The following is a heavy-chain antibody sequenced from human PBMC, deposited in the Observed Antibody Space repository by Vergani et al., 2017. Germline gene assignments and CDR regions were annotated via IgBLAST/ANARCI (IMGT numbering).Heavy chain of an antibody. Sequence: EVQLVESGGGLVKPGGSLRLSCAASGFTFSSYSMNWVRQAPGKGLEWVSSISSSSSYIYYADSVKGRFTISRDNAKNSLYLQMNSLRAEDTAVYYCARVPSLVIIDDDGYFDLWGRGTLVTVSS. CDR2: ISSSSSYI. V-gene: IGHV3-21*01. D-gene: IGHD3-9*01. J-gene: IGHJ2*01. CDR1: GFTFSSYS. CDR3: ARVPSLVIIDDDGYFDL.